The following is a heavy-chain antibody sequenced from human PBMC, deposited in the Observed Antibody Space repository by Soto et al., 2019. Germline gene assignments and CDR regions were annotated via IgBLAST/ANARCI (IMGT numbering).Heavy chain of an antibody. CDR3: ARDPEWELLPGAFYFDY. CDR1: GFTFSTYA. CDR2: ISGSGDST. Sequence: PGGSLRLSCAASGFTFSTYAMNWVRQAPGKGLEWVSGISGSGDSTYYADSVKGRFTVSRDNSKNTLYLQMNSLRAEDTAVYYCARDPEWELLPGAFYFDYWGQGTLVTVSS. D-gene: IGHD1-26*01. J-gene: IGHJ4*02. V-gene: IGHV3-23*01.